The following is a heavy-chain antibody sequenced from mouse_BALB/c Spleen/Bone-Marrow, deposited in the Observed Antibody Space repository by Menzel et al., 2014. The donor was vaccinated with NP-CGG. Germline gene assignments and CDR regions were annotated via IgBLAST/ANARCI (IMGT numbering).Heavy chain of an antibody. D-gene: IGHD3-3*01. V-gene: IGHV5-17*02. Sequence: EVKVVESGGGLVQPGGSRKLSCAASGFTFSSFGMHWVRQAPEKGLEWVAYISSGSSTIYYADTVKGRFTISRDNPKNTLFLQMTSLRSEDTAMYYCASRGFAYWGQGTLVTVSA. CDR1: GFTFSSFG. J-gene: IGHJ3*01. CDR2: ISSGSSTI. CDR3: ASRGFAY.